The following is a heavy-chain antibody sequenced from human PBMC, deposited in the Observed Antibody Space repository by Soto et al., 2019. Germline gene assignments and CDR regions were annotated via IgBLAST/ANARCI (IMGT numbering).Heavy chain of an antibody. Sequence: GALRLSCTASGFTFGDYAMSWFRQAPGKGLVWAGFIRSKAYGGTTEYAASVKGRFTISRDDSKSIAYLQMNSLKTEDTAVYYCTVAAAGTIDYCDGMDVWGQGTTVTVSS. J-gene: IGHJ6*02. CDR2: IRSKAYGGTT. CDR3: TVAAAGTIDYCDGMDV. D-gene: IGHD6-13*01. V-gene: IGHV3-49*03. CDR1: GFTFGDYA.